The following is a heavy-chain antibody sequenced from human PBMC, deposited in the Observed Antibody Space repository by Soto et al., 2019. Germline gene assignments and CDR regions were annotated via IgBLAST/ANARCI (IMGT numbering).Heavy chain of an antibody. D-gene: IGHD1-26*01. Sequence: GASVKVSCKASGYTFTSYGISWVRQAPEQGLEWMGWISAYNGNTNYAQKLQGRVTMTTDTSTSTAYMELRSLRSDDTAVYYCARDPAWELLQVRAFDIWGQGTMVTVSS. CDR3: ARDPAWELLQVRAFDI. J-gene: IGHJ3*02. CDR2: ISAYNGNT. V-gene: IGHV1-18*01. CDR1: GYTFTSYG.